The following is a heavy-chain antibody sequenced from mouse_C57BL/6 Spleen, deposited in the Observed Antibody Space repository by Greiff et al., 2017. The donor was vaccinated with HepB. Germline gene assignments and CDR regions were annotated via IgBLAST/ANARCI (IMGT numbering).Heavy chain of an antibody. D-gene: IGHD4-1*01. CDR3: ARDEGENWDDPFAY. CDR2: SRNKANDYTT. J-gene: IGHJ3*01. CDR1: GFTFSDFY. V-gene: IGHV7-1*01. Sequence: EVKLMESGGGLVQSGRSLRLSCATSGFTFSDFYMEWVRQAPGKGLEWIAASRNKANDYTTEYSASVKGRFIVSRDTSQSILYLQMNALRAEDTAIYYCARDEGENWDDPFAYWGQGTLVTVSA.